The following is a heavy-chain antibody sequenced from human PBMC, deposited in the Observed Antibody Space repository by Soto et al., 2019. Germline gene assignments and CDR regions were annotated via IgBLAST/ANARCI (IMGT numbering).Heavy chain of an antibody. D-gene: IGHD1-1*01. CDR1: GYSFIKYA. J-gene: IGHJ6*02. Sequence: QVQLVQSGAEERKPGASVKVSCKASGYSFIKYAIHWVRQAPGQRLEWMGWINTGNDNTEYSQKFQGRVTITSDTSASTASMELSSLRFEDTAVYYGARAEPRNDFYGLDVWGQGTTVTVSS. CDR3: ARAEPRNDFYGLDV. CDR2: INTGNDNT. V-gene: IGHV1-3*04.